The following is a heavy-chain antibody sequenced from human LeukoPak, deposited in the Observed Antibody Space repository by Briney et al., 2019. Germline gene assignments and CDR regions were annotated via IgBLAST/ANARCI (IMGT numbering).Heavy chain of an antibody. D-gene: IGHD2-2*01. V-gene: IGHV3-30*18. J-gene: IGHJ4*02. CDR2: ILYDGSNK. Sequence: VGGLRLSCADSGFTFSSDGMHWVRQGPGKGLEWVSVILYDGSNKYYADTVKGRFTISRDNSKDPLYLQMNSLRADDTAVYYCVNDRSSSWAFDYWGQGTLVTVSS. CDR1: GFTFSSDG. CDR3: VNDRSSSWAFDY.